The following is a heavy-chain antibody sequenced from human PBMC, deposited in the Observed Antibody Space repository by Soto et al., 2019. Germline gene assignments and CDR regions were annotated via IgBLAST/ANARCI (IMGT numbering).Heavy chain of an antibody. CDR1: GFTFSNYA. CDR3: AKDRRIWFGGMDV. J-gene: IGHJ6*02. D-gene: IGHD3-10*01. CDR2: ISGSGGVT. Sequence: EVQLLESGGGLQQPGGSLRLSCAASGFTFSNYAMNWVRQAPGKGLEWVSTISGSGGVTYYADSVKGRFTISRDNSNNTQYLQMDSLSAEDTAVYYCAKDRRIWFGGMDVWGPGTTVTVSS. V-gene: IGHV3-23*01.